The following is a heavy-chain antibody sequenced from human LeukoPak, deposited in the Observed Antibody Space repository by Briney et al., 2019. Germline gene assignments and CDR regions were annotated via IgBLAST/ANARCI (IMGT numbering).Heavy chain of an antibody. D-gene: IGHD6-19*01. CDR3: ARGSKLAGYSSGWSRSYYMDV. CDR2: IYHSGST. V-gene: IGHV4-4*02. J-gene: IGHJ6*03. CDR1: GGSISSSNW. Sequence: SETLSLTCAVSGGSISSSNWWSWIRQPPGKGLEWIGEIYHSGSTNYNPSLKSRVTISVDTSKNQFSLKLSSVTAADTAVYYCARGSKLAGYSSGWSRSYYMDVWGKGTTVTVSS.